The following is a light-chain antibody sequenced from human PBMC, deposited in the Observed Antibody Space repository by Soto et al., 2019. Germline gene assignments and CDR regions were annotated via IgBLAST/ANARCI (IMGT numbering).Light chain of an antibody. V-gene: IGLV2-14*01. Sequence: QSALTQPASVSGSPGQSITISCTGTASDIGNYNWVSWYQQYPGKAPKLMIYAVNIRPSGVSNRFSASKSGNTASLTISGLQAEDEADYYCSSYRAYSTLWVFGGGTKLTVL. CDR1: ASDIGNYNW. CDR3: SSYRAYSTLWV. CDR2: AVN. J-gene: IGLJ3*02.